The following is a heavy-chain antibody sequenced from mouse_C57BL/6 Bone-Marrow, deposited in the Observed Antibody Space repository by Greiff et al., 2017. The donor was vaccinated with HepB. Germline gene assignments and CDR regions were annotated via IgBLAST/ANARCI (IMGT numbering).Heavy chain of an antibody. Sequence: EVHLVESGPGLVKPSQSLSLTCSVTGYSITSGYYWNWIRQFPGNKLEWMGYISYDGSNNYNPSLKNRISITRDTSKNQFFLKLNSVTTEDTATYYCARRGWLLLYYAMDYWGQGTSVTVSS. CDR2: ISYDGSN. CDR1: GYSITSGYY. V-gene: IGHV3-6*01. D-gene: IGHD2-3*01. CDR3: ARRGWLLLYYAMDY. J-gene: IGHJ4*01.